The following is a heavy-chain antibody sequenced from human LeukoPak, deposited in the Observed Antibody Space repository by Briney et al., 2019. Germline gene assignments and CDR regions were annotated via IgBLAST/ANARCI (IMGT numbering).Heavy chain of an antibody. CDR2: IYDSGST. D-gene: IGHD2-21*02. V-gene: IGHV4-31*03. CDR1: GGSISSGAFH. CDR3: ARGRGVVTATTYYFDY. J-gene: IGHJ4*02. Sequence: SQTLSLTCTVSGGSISSGAFHWSWIRQHPGKGLEWIGYIYDSGSTYYNPSLKSRVIISVDTSKNQFSLKLSSVTAADTAVYYCARGRGVVTATTYYFDYWGQGTLVTVSS.